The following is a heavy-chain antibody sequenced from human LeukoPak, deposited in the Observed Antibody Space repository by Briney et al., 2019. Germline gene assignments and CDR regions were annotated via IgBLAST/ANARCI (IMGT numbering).Heavy chain of an antibody. J-gene: IGHJ4*02. CDR1: EYTFTDYY. D-gene: IGHD3-22*01. CDR2: INPNSGGT. Sequence: ASVKVSCKASEYTFTDYYMHWVRQAPGQGLEWMGWINPNSGGTNYAHKFQGRVTMTRDTSISTAYMELSRLRSDDTAVYYCARPLYYYDSSGYYPLGYWGQGTLVTVSS. CDR3: ARPLYYYDSSGYYPLGY. V-gene: IGHV1-2*02.